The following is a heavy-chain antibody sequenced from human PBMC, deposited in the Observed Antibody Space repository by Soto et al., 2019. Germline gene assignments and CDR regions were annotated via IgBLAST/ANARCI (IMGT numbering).Heavy chain of an antibody. Sequence: QVQLGQPGAEVKKPGASVKVSCKASGYTFITYGVSWVRQAPGQGLDWLGGISTYNGNTRYAERLQGRVTMTTDTTTNTAYMELRNLRSDDTAVYYCARGPTDYYDNSANYFLDYWGQGTLVTVSS. V-gene: IGHV1-18*01. CDR3: ARGPTDYYDNSANYFLDY. D-gene: IGHD3-22*01. CDR2: ISTYNGNT. J-gene: IGHJ4*02. CDR1: GYTFITYG.